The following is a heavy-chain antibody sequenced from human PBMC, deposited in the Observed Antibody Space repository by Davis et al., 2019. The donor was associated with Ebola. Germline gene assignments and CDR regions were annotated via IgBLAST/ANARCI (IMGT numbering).Heavy chain of an antibody. CDR3: ARARVELLWFGESLNYYGMDV. CDR2: INHSGST. J-gene: IGHJ6*04. D-gene: IGHD3-10*01. V-gene: IGHV4-39*07. Sequence: SETLSLTCTVSGGSISSNNYYWSWIRQPPGKGLEWIGEINHSGSTNYNPSLKSRVTISVDTSKNQFSLKLSSVTAADTAVYYCARARVELLWFGESLNYYGMDVWGKGTTVTVSS. CDR1: GGSISSNNYY.